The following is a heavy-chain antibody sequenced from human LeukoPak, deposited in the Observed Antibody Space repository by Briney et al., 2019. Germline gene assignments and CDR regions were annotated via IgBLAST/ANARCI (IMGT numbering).Heavy chain of an antibody. CDR1: GDSISNYY. V-gene: IGHV4-59*01. CDR2: IYYKGST. Sequence: SETLSLTCTVSGDSISNYYWNWIRQPPGKGLEWIGNIYYKGSTNYSPSLESRVTISLDTSKNQFSLKLNSVTAADTAVYYCARGAVAGYLNAPLDYWGQGTLVTVSS. J-gene: IGHJ4*02. D-gene: IGHD6-13*01. CDR3: ARGAVAGYLNAPLDY.